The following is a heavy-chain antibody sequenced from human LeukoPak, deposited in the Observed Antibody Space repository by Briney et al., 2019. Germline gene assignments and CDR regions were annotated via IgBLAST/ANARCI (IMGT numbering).Heavy chain of an antibody. CDR2: IHYDASNK. CDR1: GFTFSDYG. CDR3: ATNLIVGATIDY. D-gene: IGHD1-26*01. Sequence: GGSLRLSCAASGFTFSDYGMHWVRQAPGKGLEWVSFIHYDASNKFFADSVQGRFTIPRDNSLDTVYLQMNRLRPEDTGIYYCATNLIVGATIDYWGQGTLVTVSS. V-gene: IGHV3-30*02. J-gene: IGHJ4*02.